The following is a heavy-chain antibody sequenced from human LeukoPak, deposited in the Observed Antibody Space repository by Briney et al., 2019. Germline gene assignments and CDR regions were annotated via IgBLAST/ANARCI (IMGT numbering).Heavy chain of an antibody. V-gene: IGHV3-21*01. CDR2: ISSSSSYI. CDR3: ARGGYCSSTSCYRGAFDI. J-gene: IGHJ3*02. CDR1: GFTFSSYS. D-gene: IGHD2-2*02. Sequence: GGSLRLSCAASGFTFSSYSMNWVRQAPGKGLEWVSSISSSSSYIYYADSVKGRFTISRDNAKNSLYLQMNSLRAEDTAVYYCARGGYCSSTSCYRGAFDIWGQGTMVTVSS.